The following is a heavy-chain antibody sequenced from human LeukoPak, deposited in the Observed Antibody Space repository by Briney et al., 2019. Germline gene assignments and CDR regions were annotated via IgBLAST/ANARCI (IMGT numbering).Heavy chain of an antibody. CDR3: ARTGDLYELDA. J-gene: IGHJ4*02. V-gene: IGHV7-4-1*02. CDR2: IDTNTGNP. D-gene: IGHD2-2*01. Sequence: ASVKVSCKASGYTFSNHGISWVRQAPGQGLEWMGWIDTNTGNPTYAQGFTGRFVFSLDTSVSTAYLQISSLKAEDTAVYYCARTGDLYELDAWGQGTLVTVSS. CDR1: GYTFSNHG.